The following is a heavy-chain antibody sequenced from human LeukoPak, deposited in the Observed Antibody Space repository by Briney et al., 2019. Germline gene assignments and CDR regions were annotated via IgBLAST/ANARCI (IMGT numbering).Heavy chain of an antibody. V-gene: IGHV3-48*01. Sequence: PGGSLRLSCAGSGFTFSSHNMNWVRQAPGKGLEWISYISTNSRTVYYADSVKGRFTISRDNAKNSLYLQMTSLRVEDTAVYYCAGYGDCAPWSQRTLVTVSS. CDR2: ISTNSRTV. J-gene: IGHJ5*02. D-gene: IGHD4-17*01. CDR3: AGYGDCAP. CDR1: GFTFSSHN.